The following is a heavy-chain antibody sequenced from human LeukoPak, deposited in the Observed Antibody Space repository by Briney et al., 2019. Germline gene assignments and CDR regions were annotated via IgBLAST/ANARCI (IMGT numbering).Heavy chain of an antibody. V-gene: IGHV4-4*02. CDR2: IYHSGST. D-gene: IGHD2-2*01. Sequence: SETLSLTCAVSGGSISSSNWWSWVRQPPGKGLEWIGEIYHSGSTNYNPSLKSRVTISVDKSKNQFSLNLSSVTAADTAVYYCARATYQVVSRWFDPWGQGTLVTVSS. J-gene: IGHJ5*02. CDR1: GGSISSSNW. CDR3: ARATYQVVSRWFDP.